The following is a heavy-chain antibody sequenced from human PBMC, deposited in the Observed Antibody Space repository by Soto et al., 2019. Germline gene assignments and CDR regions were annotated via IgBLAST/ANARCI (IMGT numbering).Heavy chain of an antibody. CDR1: GFTVNGKKY. Sequence: GGSLRLSCAASGFTVNGKKYITWVRRAPGKGLEWVSALYIADGTFYADSVKGRFTVSIDSSKNTVYLQMNNLSPEDTAVYYCATWLLREHAFDIWGLGTMVTVSS. CDR2: LYIADGT. D-gene: IGHD2-15*01. V-gene: IGHV3-53*01. CDR3: ATWLLREHAFDI. J-gene: IGHJ3*02.